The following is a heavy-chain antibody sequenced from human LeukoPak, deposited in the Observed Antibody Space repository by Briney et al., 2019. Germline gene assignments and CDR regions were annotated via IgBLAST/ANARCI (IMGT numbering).Heavy chain of an antibody. V-gene: IGHV4-59*01. CDR3: AREPWLVPRSGRMDV. CDR1: GDSISYYY. J-gene: IGHJ6*02. D-gene: IGHD6-19*01. CDR2: VHYTRST. Sequence: PSETLSLTCTVSGDSISYYYWSWIRQPPGKGLEWIGYVHYTRSTNYNPSLRSRVTISVDMSKNQFSLTLRTVTAADTAVYYCAREPWLVPRSGRMDVWGQGTTVTVSS.